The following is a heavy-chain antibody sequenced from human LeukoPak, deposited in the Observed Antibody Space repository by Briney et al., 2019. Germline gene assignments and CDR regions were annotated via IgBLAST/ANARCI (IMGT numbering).Heavy chain of an antibody. CDR3: ARDDGSTTVLNWFDP. CDR1: GGSIRNKY. D-gene: IGHD2/OR15-2a*01. Sequence: SETLSLTCTVSGGSIRNKYWSWIRQPAGKGLEWIGRVYSSGYTNYNPSLKSRITMSVDTSKNQFSLNLNSVTAADTAVYYCARDDGSTTVLNWFDPWGQGTLVTVSS. CDR2: VYSSGYT. J-gene: IGHJ5*02. V-gene: IGHV4-4*07.